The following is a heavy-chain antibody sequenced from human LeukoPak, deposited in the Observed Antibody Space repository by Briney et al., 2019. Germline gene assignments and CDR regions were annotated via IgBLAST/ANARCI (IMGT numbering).Heavy chain of an antibody. V-gene: IGHV3-73*01. Sequence: PGGSLRLSCAASGFTFSGSAMHWVRQASGKGLEWVGRIRSKANSYATAYAASVKGRFTISRDDSKNTAYLQMNSLKTEDTAVYYCTVQAVAGRANDYWGQGTLVTVSS. CDR2: IRSKANSYAT. CDR3: TVQAVAGRANDY. D-gene: IGHD6-19*01. J-gene: IGHJ4*02. CDR1: GFTFSGSA.